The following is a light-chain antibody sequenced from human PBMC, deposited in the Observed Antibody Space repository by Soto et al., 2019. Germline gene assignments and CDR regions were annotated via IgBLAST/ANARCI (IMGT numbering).Light chain of an antibody. V-gene: IGKV1-39*01. Sequence: DIEMTQSLASLSASVGARVTISCRASQPISDALNWYQQKAGKAPNLLISAASTLHSGVPSRFSGSGSGTEFTLTISSLQVEDFATYYCQQTYTIPRTFGQGSKV. CDR1: QPISDA. J-gene: IGKJ1*01. CDR2: AAS. CDR3: QQTYTIPRT.